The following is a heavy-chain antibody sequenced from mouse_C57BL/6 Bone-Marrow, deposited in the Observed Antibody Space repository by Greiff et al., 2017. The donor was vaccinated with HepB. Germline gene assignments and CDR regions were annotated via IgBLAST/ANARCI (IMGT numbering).Heavy chain of an antibody. V-gene: IGHV1-53*01. CDR1: GYTFTSYW. Sequence: VQLQQPGTELVKPGASVKLSCKASGYTFTSYWMHWVKQRPGQGLEWIGNINPSNGGTTYNEKFKSKATLTVDKSSSTAYMQLSSLTSEDSAVYYCARGEVLRLWFAYWGQGTLGTVSA. D-gene: IGHD1-2*01. CDR3: ARGEVLRLWFAY. J-gene: IGHJ3*01. CDR2: INPSNGGT.